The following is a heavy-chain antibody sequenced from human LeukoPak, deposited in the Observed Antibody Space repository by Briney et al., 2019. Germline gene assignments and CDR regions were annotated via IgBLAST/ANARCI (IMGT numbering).Heavy chain of an antibody. V-gene: IGHV3-11*01. CDR3: ARDFRIYYYGMDV. CDR2: ISSSGSTI. CDR1: GFTFSDYY. J-gene: IGHJ6*02. Sequence: GGSLRLSCAASGFTFSDYYMSWIRQAPGKGLEWVSYISSSGSTIYYADSVKGRFTISRGNAKNSLYLQMNSLRAEDTAVYYCARDFRIYYYGMDVWGQGTTVTVSS. D-gene: IGHD2-15*01.